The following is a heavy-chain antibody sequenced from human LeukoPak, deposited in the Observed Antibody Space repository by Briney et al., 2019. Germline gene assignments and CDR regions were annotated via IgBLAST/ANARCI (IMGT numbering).Heavy chain of an antibody. CDR2: ISNDGNNK. V-gene: IGHV3-30*18. CDR1: GSTFGSYG. Sequence: GGSLRLSCAASGSTFGSYGMHWVRQAPGKGLEWVALISNDGNNKYYADSVKGRFTISRDNSKNTLYLQMNSLRAEDTAVYFCAKRVHYGMDVWGQGTTVTVSS. J-gene: IGHJ6*02. CDR3: AKRVHYGMDV.